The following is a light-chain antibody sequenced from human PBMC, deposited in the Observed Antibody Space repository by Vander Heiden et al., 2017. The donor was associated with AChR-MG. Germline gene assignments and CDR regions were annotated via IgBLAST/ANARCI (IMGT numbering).Light chain of an antibody. Sequence: QSALTQPASVSGSRGQSITISCTGTSSDVGGYNYVSWYQQHPGKAPKLIIYAVSHRPSAVSNRFSGSKSGNTASLTISWLQAEDEADYYCSSYTSSYYVFGTGTKVTVL. CDR2: AVS. J-gene: IGLJ1*01. V-gene: IGLV2-14*03. CDR3: SSYTSSYYV. CDR1: SSDVGGYNY.